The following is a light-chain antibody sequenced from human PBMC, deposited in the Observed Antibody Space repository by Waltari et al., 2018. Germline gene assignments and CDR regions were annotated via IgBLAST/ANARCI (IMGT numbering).Light chain of an antibody. V-gene: IGKV4-1*01. CDR2: WGS. J-gene: IGKJ5*01. CDR1: QSVLHSSNHKKY. Sequence: DIVMTQSPDSLAVSLGERATINCKSSQSVLHSSNHKKYLAWYRHKPGQTPKLHIYWGSTRESGVPDRISGSGSGTDFTLTISSLQAEDVAVYYCQQYYSSPHTFGLGTRLEIK. CDR3: QQYYSSPHT.